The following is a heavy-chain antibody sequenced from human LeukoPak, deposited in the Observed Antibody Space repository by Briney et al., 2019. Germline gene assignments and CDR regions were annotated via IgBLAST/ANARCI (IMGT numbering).Heavy chain of an antibody. J-gene: IGHJ4*02. Sequence: GGSLRLSCAAPGFTFSSYGMHWVRQAPGKGLEWVAFIRYDGSNKYYADSVKGRFTISRDNSKNTLYLQMNSLRAEDTAVYYCARGGSGYYQVDYWGQGTLVTVSS. CDR2: IRYDGSNK. D-gene: IGHD3-22*01. V-gene: IGHV3-30*02. CDR3: ARGGSGYYQVDY. CDR1: GFTFSSYG.